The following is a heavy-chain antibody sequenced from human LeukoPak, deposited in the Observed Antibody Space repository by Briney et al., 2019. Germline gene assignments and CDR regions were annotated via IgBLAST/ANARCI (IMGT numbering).Heavy chain of an antibody. J-gene: IGHJ4*02. CDR1: GGSIRSYY. V-gene: IGHV4-59*01. Sequence: SETLSLTCTVSGGSIRSYYWSWIRQPPGKGLEWIGYIYYSGTFNYNPSLKSRVTISIDTSKNQFSLKLTSVTAADTAVYYCASAGHPYSSDFDYWGQGTLVTVSS. D-gene: IGHD3-22*01. CDR2: IYYSGTF. CDR3: ASAGHPYSSDFDY.